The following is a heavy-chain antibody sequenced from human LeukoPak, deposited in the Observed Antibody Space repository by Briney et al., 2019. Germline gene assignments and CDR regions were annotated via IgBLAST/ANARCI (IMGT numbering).Heavy chain of an antibody. V-gene: IGHV3-30*04. CDR3: AREGSYYGSGSYYRGDFDY. J-gene: IGHJ4*02. CDR2: ISYDGNYK. Sequence: GGSLRLSCAVSGFSFSAYAMHWVRQAPGKGLEWVAVISYDGNYKYYADSVKGRFTISRDNSKNTLYLQMNSPRAEDTAVYYCAREGSYYGSGSYYRGDFDYWGQGTLVTVSS. CDR1: GFSFSAYA. D-gene: IGHD3-10*01.